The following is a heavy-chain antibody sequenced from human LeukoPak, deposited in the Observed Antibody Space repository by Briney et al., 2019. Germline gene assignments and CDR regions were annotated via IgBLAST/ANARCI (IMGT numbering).Heavy chain of an antibody. CDR1: GGSFSGYY. J-gene: IGHJ2*01. CDR3: ARERQSGWCLHNSWYFDL. CDR2: INHSGST. V-gene: IGHV4-34*01. Sequence: PSETLSLTCAVYGGSFSGYYWSWIRQPPGKGLEWIGEINHSGSTNYNPSLKSRVTISVDTSKNQFSLKLSSVTAADTAVYYCARERQSGWCLHNSWYFDLWGRGTLVTVSS. D-gene: IGHD6-19*01.